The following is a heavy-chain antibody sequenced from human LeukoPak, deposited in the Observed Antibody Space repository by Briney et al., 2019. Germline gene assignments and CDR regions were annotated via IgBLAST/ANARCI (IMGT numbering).Heavy chain of an antibody. J-gene: IGHJ3*02. CDR3: ARDRGDYYDSSGYYYSAAFDI. D-gene: IGHD3-22*01. CDR2: ISAYNGNT. CDR1: GYTFTSYG. Sequence: ASVKVSCKASGYTFTSYGISWVRQAPGQGLEWMGWISAYNGNTNYAQKLQGRVTMTTDTSTSTAYMELRSLRSDDTAVYYCARDRGDYYDSSGYYYSAAFDIWGQGTMVTVSS. V-gene: IGHV1-18*01.